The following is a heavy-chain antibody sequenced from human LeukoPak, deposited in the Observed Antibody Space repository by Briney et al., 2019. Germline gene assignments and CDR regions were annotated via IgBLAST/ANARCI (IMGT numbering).Heavy chain of an antibody. J-gene: IGHJ3*01. CDR2: MNPKSGGT. D-gene: IGHD2-8*01. V-gene: IGHV1-2*02. CDR3: AEMADGAFDV. Sequence: GASVKVSSKASGDTFSGYYVHWVRQAPGQGLEWMGWMNPKSGGTNYAQKFQGRVTMTREMSISTAYMELSRLRSDDTAVYYCAEMADGAFDVWGQGTLVTVSS. CDR1: GDTFSGYY.